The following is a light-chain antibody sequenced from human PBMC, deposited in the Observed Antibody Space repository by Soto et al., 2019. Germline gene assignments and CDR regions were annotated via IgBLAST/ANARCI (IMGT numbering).Light chain of an antibody. CDR2: GAS. J-gene: IGKJ1*01. V-gene: IGKV3-15*01. Sequence: EIVRTQSPDTLSVSPGEGATLACRVSQRIRSNLAWYQQRPGQAPRLLMYGASNRADGIPARFTGSGSGTEFTLTISSLQSEDFAIYYCQQYHIWPPWTSGQGTKVELK. CDR1: QRIRSN. CDR3: QQYHIWPPWT.